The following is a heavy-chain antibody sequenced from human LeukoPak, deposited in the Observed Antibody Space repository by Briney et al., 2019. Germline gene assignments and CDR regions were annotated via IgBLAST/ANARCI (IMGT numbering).Heavy chain of an antibody. Sequence: GASVKVSCKASGYTFTTYGISWVRQAPGQGLEWMGWITTYNGNTNYAQKFQGRVTMTTDTSTSTAYMELRCLRSDDTAVYFCAREELRLGELSFDFWGQGTLVTVSS. D-gene: IGHD3-16*02. CDR3: AREELRLGELSFDF. CDR1: GYTFTTYG. V-gene: IGHV1-18*01. CDR2: ITTYNGNT. J-gene: IGHJ4*02.